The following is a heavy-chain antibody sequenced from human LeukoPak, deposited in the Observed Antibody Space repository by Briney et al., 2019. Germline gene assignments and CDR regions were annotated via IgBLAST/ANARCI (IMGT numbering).Heavy chain of an antibody. V-gene: IGHV4-39*07. D-gene: IGHD5-18*01. CDR3: ARESKRGYSYGYGRYYFDY. CDR1: GGSISSSSYY. Sequence: SETLSLTCTVSGGSISSSSYYWGWIRQPPGKGLEWIGEINHSGSTNYNPSLKSRVTISVDTSKNQFSLKLSSVTAADTAVYYCARESKRGYSYGYGRYYFDYWGQGTLVTVSS. J-gene: IGHJ4*02. CDR2: INHSGST.